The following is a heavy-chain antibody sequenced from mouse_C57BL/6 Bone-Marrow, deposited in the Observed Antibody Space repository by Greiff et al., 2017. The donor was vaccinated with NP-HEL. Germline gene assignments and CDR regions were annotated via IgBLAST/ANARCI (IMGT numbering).Heavy chain of an antibody. CDR2: IYPRSGNT. V-gene: IGHV1-81*01. Sequence: VQLQQSGAELARPGASVKLSCKASGYTFTSYGISWVQQRTGQGLEWIGEIYPRSGNTYYIEKFKGKATLPADKSSSTAYMELRSLTSENSAVYFCAREGPPGSYYAMDYWGQGTAVTVSS. D-gene: IGHD3-3*01. J-gene: IGHJ4*01. CDR3: AREGPPGSYYAMDY. CDR1: GYTFTSYG.